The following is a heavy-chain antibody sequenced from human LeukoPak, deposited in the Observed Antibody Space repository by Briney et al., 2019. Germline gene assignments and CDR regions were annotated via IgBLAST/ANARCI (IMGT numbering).Heavy chain of an antibody. D-gene: IGHD3-22*01. Sequence: GGSLRLSCAASGFTFSSYAMSWVRQAPGKGLEWVSVISGSGGSTYYADSVKGRFTISRDNSKTTLYLQMNSLRAKDTAVYYCAKSLMSGYHYYFHYWGQEPWSPSPQ. V-gene: IGHV3-23*01. J-gene: IGHJ4*01. CDR2: ISGSGGST. CDR3: AKSLMSGYHYYFHY. CDR1: GFTFSSYA.